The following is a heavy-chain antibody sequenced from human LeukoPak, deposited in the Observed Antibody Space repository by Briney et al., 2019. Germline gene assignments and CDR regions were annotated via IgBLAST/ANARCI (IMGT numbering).Heavy chain of an antibody. D-gene: IGHD2-15*01. CDR1: GFTFSSYA. CDR3: AKDQNTVVVTIWELQGQFDY. J-gene: IGHJ4*02. CDR2: ISGSGGST. V-gene: IGHV3-23*01. Sequence: GGSLRLSCAASGFTFSSYAMSWVRQAPGKGLEWVSAISGSGGSTYYADSVKGRFTISRDNSKNTLYLQMNSLRAEDTAVYYCAKDQNTVVVTIWELQGQFDYWGQGTLVTVSS.